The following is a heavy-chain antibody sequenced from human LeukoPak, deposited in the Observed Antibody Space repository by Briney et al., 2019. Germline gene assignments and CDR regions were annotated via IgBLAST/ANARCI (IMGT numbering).Heavy chain of an antibody. CDR2: INPSSGGT. CDR3: ASGTTERIDY. CDR1: GYTFTAQY. V-gene: IGHV1-2*06. J-gene: IGHJ4*02. Sequence: ASVKVSCKASGYTFTAQYMHWVRQAPGQGLEWMGRINPSSGGTNYVQKFQGRVTTTRDTSITTAYMELTSPRSDDTAVYYCASGTTERIDYWGQGTLVTVSS. D-gene: IGHD1-1*01.